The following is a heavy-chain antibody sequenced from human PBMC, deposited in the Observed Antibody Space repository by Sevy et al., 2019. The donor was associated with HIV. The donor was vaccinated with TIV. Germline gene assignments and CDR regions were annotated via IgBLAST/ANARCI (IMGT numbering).Heavy chain of an antibody. CDR1: GFSFRTYA. CDR2: IWYDGSNE. J-gene: IGHJ4*02. CDR3: VKDVGVGSTRGYADY. V-gene: IGHV3-33*06. Sequence: GGSLRLSCAASGFSFRTYAMHWVRQAPGKGLEWVAGIWYDGSNENHADSVKGRFTISRDNSKNTLYLQMNSLRAEDTAVYYCVKDVGVGSTRGYADYWGQGTLVTVSS. D-gene: IGHD1-26*01.